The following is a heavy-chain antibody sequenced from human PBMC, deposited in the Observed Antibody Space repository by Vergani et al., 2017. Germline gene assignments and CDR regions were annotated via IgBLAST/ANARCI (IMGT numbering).Heavy chain of an antibody. J-gene: IGHJ6*03. Sequence: QVHLVQSGAEVKKPGSSVKVSCKASGGSFSNSNINWVRQAPGQGLEWMGGIIPVFGIGKYAQSFQGRVTISADESSTIVYMELSSLRSEDTAVYYCARDLTFRHYYYYYMDVWGKGTTVTVSS. CDR3: ARDLTFRHYYYYYMDV. CDR2: IIPVFGIG. D-gene: IGHD2-21*01. CDR1: GGSFSNSN. V-gene: IGHV1-69*12.